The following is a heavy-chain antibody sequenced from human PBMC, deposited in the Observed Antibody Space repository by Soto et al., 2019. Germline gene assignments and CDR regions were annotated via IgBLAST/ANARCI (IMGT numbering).Heavy chain of an antibody. J-gene: IGHJ5*02. CDR3: ARQGGYNIGYSWLDH. CDR1: GDSIDSHAYY. CDR2: IYSDGST. V-gene: IGHV4-39*01. Sequence: SETLSLTCTVSGDSIDSHAYYWAWIRRPPGKGLEWIGSIYSDGSTYYSQSVKGRVTISADTSKRQFSLKLTTVTAADTAVYSCARQGGYNIGYSWLDHCGEGTMVTVSS. D-gene: IGHD1-1*01.